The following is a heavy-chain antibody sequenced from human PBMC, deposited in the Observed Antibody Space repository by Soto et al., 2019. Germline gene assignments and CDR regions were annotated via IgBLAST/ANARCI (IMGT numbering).Heavy chain of an antibody. CDR1: GFTLRSYG. CDR3: GKGMFRRAVNGVSSHWGDY. J-gene: IGHJ4*02. V-gene: IGHV3-30*18. Sequence: QVQLVESGGGVVQPGKSLRLSLAASGFTLRSYGMHWVRQAPGQGLEWLAVISYDESQKYYADSLKRRFTISGDTSKNTLFLQRYSPRAEATAGASCGKGMFRRAVNGVSSHWGDYWAQGSAVSVSS. CDR2: ISYDESQK. D-gene: IGHD2-8*01.